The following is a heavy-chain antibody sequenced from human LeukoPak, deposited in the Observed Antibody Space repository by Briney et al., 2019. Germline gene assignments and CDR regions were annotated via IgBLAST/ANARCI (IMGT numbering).Heavy chain of an antibody. CDR3: ARRSAAIGAFDI. CDR1: GFTFSSYW. CDR2: IKSDGSST. Sequence: GGSLRLSCAASGFTFSSYWMSGVRQAPGKGLVWVSRIKSDGSSTNYAHSVKGRFTISRDNAKNTLYLQLNSLRAEDTAVYFCARRSAAIGAFDIWGQGTMVTVSS. V-gene: IGHV3-74*01. D-gene: IGHD1-26*01. J-gene: IGHJ3*02.